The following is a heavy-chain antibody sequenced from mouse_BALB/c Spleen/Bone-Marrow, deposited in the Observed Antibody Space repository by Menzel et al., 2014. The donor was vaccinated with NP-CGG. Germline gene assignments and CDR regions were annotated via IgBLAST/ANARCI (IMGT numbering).Heavy chain of an antibody. V-gene: IGHV14-3*02. CDR2: IDPANGNT. CDR1: GFNIKDTY. D-gene: IGHD2-14*01. CDR3: AYYRYDEGGFAF. Sequence: EVQLQQSGAELVKPGASVKLSCTASGFNIKDTYMHWVKQRPEQGLEWIVGIDPANGNTKYDPKFQGKATITADASSNTAYLQLSSLTSEDTAVYYCAYYRYDEGGFAFWGQGTLVTTSA. J-gene: IGHJ3*01.